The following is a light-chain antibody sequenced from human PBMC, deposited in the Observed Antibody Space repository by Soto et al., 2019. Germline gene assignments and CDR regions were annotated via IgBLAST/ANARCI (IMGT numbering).Light chain of an antibody. CDR2: EFS. Sequence: QSVLTQPASVSRSPGQSINIFCTGPSSDVGSYNLVSLYQQHPGKAPKLMIYEFSKRPSGVSNRFSGSKSGNTASLTISWLQAEDEADYYCCSYVGSHNYVFGSGTKVTVL. J-gene: IGLJ1*01. CDR1: SSDVGSYNL. CDR3: CSYVGSHNYV. V-gene: IGLV2-23*02.